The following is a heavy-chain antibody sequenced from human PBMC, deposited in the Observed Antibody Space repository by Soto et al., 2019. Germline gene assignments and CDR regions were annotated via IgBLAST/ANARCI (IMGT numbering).Heavy chain of an antibody. V-gene: IGHV4-61*05. CDR1: GGSINSGGYY. D-gene: IGHD2-21*01. CDR3: ARFKYGGGHRGFDY. Sequence: SETLSLTCTVSGGSINSGGYYWSWIRQHPGKGLEWIGYIYYSGSTNYTPSLKSRVTISVDKSKNQFSLELSSVTAADTAVYYCARFKYGGGHRGFDYWGQGSLVTVSS. CDR2: IYYSGST. J-gene: IGHJ4*02.